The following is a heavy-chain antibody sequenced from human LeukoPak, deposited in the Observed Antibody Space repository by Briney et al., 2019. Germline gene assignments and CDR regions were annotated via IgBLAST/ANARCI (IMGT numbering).Heavy chain of an antibody. CDR3: ARYGLAGTWQYDSFDI. D-gene: IGHD1-14*01. CDR2: MNPNSGNT. V-gene: IGHV1-8*03. J-gene: IGHJ3*02. CDR1: GYTFTSYD. Sequence: ASVKVSCKASGYTFTSYDINWVRQATGQGLEWMGWMNPNSGNTGYAQKFQGRVTITRNTSISTAYMELSSLRSEDTAVYYCARYGLAGTWQYDSFDIWGQGTMVTVSP.